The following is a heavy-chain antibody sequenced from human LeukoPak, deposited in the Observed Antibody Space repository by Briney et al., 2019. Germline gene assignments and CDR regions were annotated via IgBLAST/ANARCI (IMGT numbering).Heavy chain of an antibody. CDR1: GFTFRKYA. Sequence: GRSLRLSCAASGFTFRKYAMHWLRQTPGKGLEWVAAIWNDGSDENYADSVKGRFTIFSDRSKNTLYLQMNSLRVDDTAVYYCAFAFGRSLGAFDIWGQGTMISVSS. CDR2: IWNDGSDE. J-gene: IGHJ3*02. CDR3: AFAFGRSLGAFDI. D-gene: IGHD3-10*01. V-gene: IGHV3-33*01.